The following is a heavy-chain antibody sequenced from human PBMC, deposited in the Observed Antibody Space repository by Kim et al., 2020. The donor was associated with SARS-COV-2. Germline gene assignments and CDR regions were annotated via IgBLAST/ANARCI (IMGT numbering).Heavy chain of an antibody. Sequence: SVEGRFTISRDNSKNTLYLQMNSLRAEDTAVYYCAKGDYYDSSGYYCWDYWGQGTLVTVSS. D-gene: IGHD3-22*01. V-gene: IGHV3-23*01. J-gene: IGHJ4*02. CDR3: AKGDYYDSSGYYCWDY.